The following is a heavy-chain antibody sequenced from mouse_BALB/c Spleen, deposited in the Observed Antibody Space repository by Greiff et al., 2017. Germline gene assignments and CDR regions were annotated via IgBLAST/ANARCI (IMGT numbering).Heavy chain of an antibody. V-gene: IGHV2-9*02. CDR2: IWAGGST. J-gene: IGHJ4*01. CDR1: GFSLTSYG. Sequence: VQLVESGPGLVAPSQSLSITCTVSGFSLTSYGVHWVRQPPGKGLEWLGIIWAGGSTNYNSALMSRLSISKDNSKSQVFLKMNSLQTDDTAMYYCARDGGAMDYWDQGTSVTVSS. CDR3: ARDGGAMDY.